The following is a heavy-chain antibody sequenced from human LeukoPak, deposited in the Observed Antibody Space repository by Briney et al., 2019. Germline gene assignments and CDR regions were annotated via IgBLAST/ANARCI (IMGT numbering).Heavy chain of an antibody. Sequence: ASVKVSCKASGYTFTNYGISWVRQAPGQGLEWMGWINPHSGGTNYAQEFQGRVTMTRDTSISTAYMELSSLRPDDTAVYSCARGVTARGFYYYMDIWGNGTTVTISS. CDR3: ARGVTARGFYYYMDI. CDR2: INPHSGGT. V-gene: IGHV1-2*02. J-gene: IGHJ6*03. D-gene: IGHD2-21*02. CDR1: GYTFTNYG.